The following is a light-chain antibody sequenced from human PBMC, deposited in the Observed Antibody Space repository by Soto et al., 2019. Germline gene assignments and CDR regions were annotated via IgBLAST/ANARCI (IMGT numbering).Light chain of an antibody. J-gene: IGKJ3*01. CDR2: GAS. CDR3: QQYGSSPLFT. CDR1: QSVSSSY. Sequence: EIVLTQSPGTLSLSPGERATLSCRASQSVSSSYLAWYQQKPGQAPRLLIYGASSRATGIPGRFSGRGSGTDFTPTISRLQPEDFAVYYCQQYGSSPLFTFGPGTKVDIK. V-gene: IGKV3-20*01.